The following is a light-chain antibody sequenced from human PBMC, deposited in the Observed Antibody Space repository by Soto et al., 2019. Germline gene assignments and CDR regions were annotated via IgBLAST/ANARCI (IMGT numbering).Light chain of an antibody. Sequence: EFVLTQSPGTLSLSPGERATLSCRASQTVRNNYLAWYQQKPGQAPRLLIYDTSTRATGIPARFSGSGSGTEFTLTISSLQSEDFAVYYCQQYNNWLPITFGQGTRLEIK. CDR3: QQYNNWLPIT. CDR1: QTVRNN. V-gene: IGKV3-15*01. CDR2: DTS. J-gene: IGKJ5*01.